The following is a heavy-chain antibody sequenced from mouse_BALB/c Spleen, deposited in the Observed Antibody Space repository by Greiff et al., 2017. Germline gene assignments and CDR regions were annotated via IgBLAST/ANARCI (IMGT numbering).Heavy chain of an antibody. V-gene: IGHV14-3*02. CDR2: IDPANGNT. CDR1: GFNIKDTY. Sequence: VQLQQSGAELVKPGASVKLSCTASGFNIKDTYMHWVKQRPEQGLEWIGRIDPANGNTKYDPKFQGKATITADTSSNTAYLQLSSLTSEDTAVYYCANGNYGYAMDYWGQGTSVTVSS. J-gene: IGHJ4*01. CDR3: ANGNYGYAMDY. D-gene: IGHD2-1*01.